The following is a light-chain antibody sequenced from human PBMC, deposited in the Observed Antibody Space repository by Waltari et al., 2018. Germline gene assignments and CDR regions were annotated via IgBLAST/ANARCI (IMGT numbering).Light chain of an antibody. Sequence: IQMTQSPSSLSVSIGERVTLTCRASQYIAKFLNWYQQKPGQAPSLLIYAASTLQHGVPPRFTGSGSGTDFTLTISSLQPEDFGTYYCQQSYSDSPYTFGQGTKLEI. J-gene: IGKJ2*01. CDR1: QYIAKF. CDR3: QQSYSDSPYT. CDR2: AAS. V-gene: IGKV1-39*01.